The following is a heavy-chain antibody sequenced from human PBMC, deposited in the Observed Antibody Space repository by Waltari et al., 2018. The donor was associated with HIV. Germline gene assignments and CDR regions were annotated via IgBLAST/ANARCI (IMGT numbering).Heavy chain of an antibody. V-gene: IGHV3-30*02. CDR3: ATDFKARGLEPSFLDS. CDR2: TPYDGSDE. J-gene: IGHJ1*01. D-gene: IGHD3-9*01. CDR1: GFNFSSFG. Sequence: VRLVESGGGVIQPGGSLSLSCAASGFNFSSFGLLWVRQVPGKGLDWVAFTPYDGSDEYYVESVKGRFTISKDNSRSFLTLQMNSLRPEDTAIYFCATDFKARGLEPSFLDSWGQGTLVTVSS.